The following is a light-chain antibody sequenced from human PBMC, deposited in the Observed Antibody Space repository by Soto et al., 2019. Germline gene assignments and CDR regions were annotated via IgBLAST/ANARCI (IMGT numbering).Light chain of an antibody. V-gene: IGKV3-15*01. CDR1: QSVSSS. Sequence: EIVMTQSPATLSVSPGERATLSCRASQSVSSSLAWYQQKPGQAPRILIYGASTRATGIPARFSGSGSGTEFTLTISSLQSEDFAVYYCLQYYSWPRTFGQGTKVEIQ. CDR2: GAS. CDR3: LQYYSWPRT. J-gene: IGKJ1*01.